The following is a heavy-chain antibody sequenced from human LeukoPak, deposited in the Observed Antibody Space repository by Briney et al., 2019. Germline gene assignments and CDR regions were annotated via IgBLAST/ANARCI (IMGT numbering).Heavy chain of an antibody. V-gene: IGHV1-69*04. CDR1: GGTFSSYA. J-gene: IGHJ4*02. Sequence: ASVKVSCKASGGTFSSYAISWVRQAPGQGLEWMGRIIPILGIANYAQKLQGRVTMTTDTSTSTAYMELSRLRSDDTAVYYCARDQGIRDYWGQGTLVTVSS. CDR2: IIPILGIA. CDR3: ARDQGIRDY.